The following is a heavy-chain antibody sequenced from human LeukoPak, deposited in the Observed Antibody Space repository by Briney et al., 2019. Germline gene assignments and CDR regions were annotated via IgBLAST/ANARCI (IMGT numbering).Heavy chain of an antibody. CDR2: IWYDGSNK. D-gene: IGHD3-22*01. Sequence: GGSLRLSCAASGFTFSSYGMHWVRQAPGKGLGWVAVIWYDGSNKYYADSVKGRFTISRDNSKNTLYLQMNSLRAEDTAVYYCARDALDYYDSSGYYYWDYWAQGTLVTVSS. J-gene: IGHJ4*02. CDR1: GFTFSSYG. CDR3: ARDALDYYDSSGYYYWDY. V-gene: IGHV3-33*01.